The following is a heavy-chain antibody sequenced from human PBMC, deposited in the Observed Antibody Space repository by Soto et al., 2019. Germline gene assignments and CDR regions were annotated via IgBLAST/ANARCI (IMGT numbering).Heavy chain of an antibody. CDR1: GFSFSSYA. D-gene: IGHD2-21*02. J-gene: IGHJ6*02. CDR2: ISSSTSTI. V-gene: IGHV3-48*02. Sequence: EVQLVESGGGLVQPGGSLRLSCAASGFSFSSYAMNWVRQAPGKGLEWVSYISSSTSTINYADSVKGRFTVSRDNAKNSLLLQMHSLTDEDTSVYYCARDLAYGGGDSYSAFAYSSGMDVWGQGTTLTVSS. CDR3: ARDLAYGGGDSYSAFAYSSGMDV.